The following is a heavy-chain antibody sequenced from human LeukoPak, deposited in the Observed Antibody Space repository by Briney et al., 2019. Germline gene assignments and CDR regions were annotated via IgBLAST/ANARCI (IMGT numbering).Heavy chain of an antibody. Sequence: GESLKISCKGSGYSFTSYWIGWVRQAPGQGLEWMGWISAYNGNTNYAQKLQGRVTMTTDTSTSTAYMELRSLRSDDTAVYYCARSRDEYSSGWSPVGWFDPWGQGTLVTVSS. D-gene: IGHD6-19*01. CDR1: GYSFTSYW. CDR3: ARSRDEYSSGWSPVGWFDP. CDR2: ISAYNGNT. V-gene: IGHV1-18*04. J-gene: IGHJ5*02.